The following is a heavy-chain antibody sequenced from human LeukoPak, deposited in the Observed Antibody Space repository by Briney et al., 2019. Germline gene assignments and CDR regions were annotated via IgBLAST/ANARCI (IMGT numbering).Heavy chain of an antibody. CDR1: GYTFTSFG. Sequence: ASVKVSCKASGYTFTSFGISWVRQAPGQGLEWMGWISAFNGYTNYAQKLQGRVSMTTDTSTGTAYMELRSLRSDDTAVYYCARAKRYYYDSRGPQSFYFDYWGQGTLVTVSS. V-gene: IGHV1-18*01. CDR3: ARAKRYYYDSRGPQSFYFDY. D-gene: IGHD3-22*01. J-gene: IGHJ4*02. CDR2: ISAFNGYT.